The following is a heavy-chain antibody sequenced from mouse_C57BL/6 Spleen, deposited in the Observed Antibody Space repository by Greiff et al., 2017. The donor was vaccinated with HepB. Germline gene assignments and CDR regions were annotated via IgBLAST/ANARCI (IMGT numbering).Heavy chain of an antibody. V-gene: IGHV5-2*03. D-gene: IGHD2-4*01. CDR1: EYEFPSHD. CDR2: INSDGGST. J-gene: IGHJ1*03. CDR3: ARRGGMITTRWYFDV. Sequence: EVKLVESGGGLVQPGESLKLSCESNEYEFPSHDMSWVRKTPEKRLELVAAINSDGGSTYYPDTMERRFIISRDNTKKTLYLQMSSLRSEDTALYYCARRGGMITTRWYFDVWGTGTTVTVSS.